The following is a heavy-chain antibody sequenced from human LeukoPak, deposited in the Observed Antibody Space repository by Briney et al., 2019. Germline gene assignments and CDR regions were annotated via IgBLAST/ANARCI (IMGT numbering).Heavy chain of an antibody. D-gene: IGHD5-24*01. Sequence: SETLSLTCTVSGGSISSSTYFWGWIRQPPGKGLEWIGTIYYSGSTYYNPSLKSRVTISVDSSKNQFSLKLSSVTAADTAVYYCARESLTWLQSRTSWFDPWGQGTLVTVSS. CDR2: IYYSGST. V-gene: IGHV4-39*07. CDR1: GGSISSSTYF. CDR3: ARESLTWLQSRTSWFDP. J-gene: IGHJ5*02.